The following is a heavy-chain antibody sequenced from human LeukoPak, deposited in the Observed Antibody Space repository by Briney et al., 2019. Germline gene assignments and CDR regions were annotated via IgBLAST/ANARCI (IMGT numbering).Heavy chain of an antibody. CDR2: ISYDGSNK. Sequence: GGSLRLSCAASGFTFSSYAMHWVRQAPGKGLEWVAVISYDGSNKYYADSVKGRFTISRDNSKNTLYLQMNSLRAEDTAVYYCARDRIAAHDYWGQGTLVTVSS. D-gene: IGHD6-6*01. CDR1: GFTFSSYA. V-gene: IGHV3-30-3*01. CDR3: ARDRIAAHDY. J-gene: IGHJ4*02.